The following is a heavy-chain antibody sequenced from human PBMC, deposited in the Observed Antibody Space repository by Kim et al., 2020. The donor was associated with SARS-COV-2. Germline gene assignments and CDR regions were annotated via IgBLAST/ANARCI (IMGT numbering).Heavy chain of an antibody. CDR3: ATVTLRTTWFDP. Sequence: ASVKVSCKVSGYTLTELSMHWVRQAPGKGLEWMGGFDPEDGETIYAQKFQGRVTMTEDTSTDTAYMELSSLRSEDTAVYYCATVTLRTTWFDPWGQGTLVTVSS. D-gene: IGHD1-1*01. J-gene: IGHJ5*02. CDR2: FDPEDGET. CDR1: GYTLTELS. V-gene: IGHV1-24*01.